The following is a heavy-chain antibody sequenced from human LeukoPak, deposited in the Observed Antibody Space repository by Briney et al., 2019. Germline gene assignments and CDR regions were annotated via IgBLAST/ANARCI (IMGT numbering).Heavy chain of an antibody. CDR1: GYSINSGYY. CDR3: ARGKSRGSHIDY. J-gene: IGHJ4*02. D-gene: IGHD1-26*01. V-gene: IGHV4-38-2*02. CDR2: IYHSGST. Sequence: SETLSLTYTVSGYSINSGYYWGWIRQPPGKGLEWIAIIYHSGSTYYNPSLKSRVTISVDTSKNQFSLNLSSVTAADTAVYYCARGKSRGSHIDYWGQGTLVTVSS.